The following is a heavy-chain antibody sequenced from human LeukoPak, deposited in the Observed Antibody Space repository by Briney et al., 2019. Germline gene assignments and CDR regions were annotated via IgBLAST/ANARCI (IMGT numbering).Heavy chain of an antibody. V-gene: IGHV1-18*01. CDR1: GYTLTSYG. Sequence: GASVKVSCKASGYTLTSYGISWVRQAPGQGLEWMGWISAYNGNTNYAQKLQGRVTMTTDTSTSTAYMELRSLRSDDTAVYYCARDTVVIDYYYYGMDVWGQGTTVTVSS. J-gene: IGHJ6*02. CDR3: ARDTVVIDYYYYGMDV. CDR2: ISAYNGNT. D-gene: IGHD4-23*01.